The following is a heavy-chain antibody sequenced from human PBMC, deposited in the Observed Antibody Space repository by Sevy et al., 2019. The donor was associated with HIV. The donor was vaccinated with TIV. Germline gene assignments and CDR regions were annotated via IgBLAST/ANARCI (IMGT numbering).Heavy chain of an antibody. J-gene: IGHJ4*02. CDR2: IYYSGST. V-gene: IGHV4-39*01. Sequence: SETLSLTCTVSGGSISSSSYYWGWLRQPPGKGLEWIGSIYYSGSTNYNPSLKSRVTISVDTSKNQFSLKLGSVTAADTAVYYCARTYYYGSGRYDYWGQGTLVTVSS. D-gene: IGHD3-10*01. CDR3: ARTYYYGSGRYDY. CDR1: GGSISSSSYY.